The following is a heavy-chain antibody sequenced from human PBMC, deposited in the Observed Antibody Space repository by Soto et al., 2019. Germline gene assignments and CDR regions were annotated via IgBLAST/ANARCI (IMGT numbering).Heavy chain of an antibody. J-gene: IGHJ4*01. CDR1: GITLTYAW. CDR2: MKSKRDGGTT. Sequence: LRLSCTASGITLTYAWMSWVRHVPGKGLNWVGRMKSKRDGGTTDYGSSFEGRFTISRDDSKSTVFLQMNGLKGDDTAVYYCTTGFYWGQGTPVTVSS. CDR3: TTGFY. V-gene: IGHV3-15*01.